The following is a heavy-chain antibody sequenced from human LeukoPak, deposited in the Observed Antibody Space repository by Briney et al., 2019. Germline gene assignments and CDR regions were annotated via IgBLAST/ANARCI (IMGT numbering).Heavy chain of an antibody. V-gene: IGHV3-23*01. D-gene: IGHD4-17*01. Sequence: PGGSLRLSCVGSQFTFSRYAMGWVRQAPGKGLEWVSSISRSGDNAYYRDSVKGRFIITRDNSRDTLHLQINSLRADDTAVYYCAKGAHYGTLYYFDSWGQGTLVAVSS. CDR2: ISRSGDNA. CDR1: QFTFSRYA. CDR3: AKGAHYGTLYYFDS. J-gene: IGHJ4*02.